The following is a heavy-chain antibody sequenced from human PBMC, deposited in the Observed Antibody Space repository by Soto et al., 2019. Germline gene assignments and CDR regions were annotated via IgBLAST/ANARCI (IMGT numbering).Heavy chain of an antibody. V-gene: IGHV4-30-2*01. CDR1: GGSISSGGYS. Sequence: SETLSLTCAVSGGSISSGGYSWSWIRQPPGKGLEWIGYIYHSGSTYYNPSLKSRVTISVDRSKNQFSLKLSSVTAADTAVYYCARGALVRGVISFDPWGQGTLVTAPQ. CDR3: ARGALVRGVISFDP. CDR2: IYHSGST. D-gene: IGHD3-10*01. J-gene: IGHJ5*02.